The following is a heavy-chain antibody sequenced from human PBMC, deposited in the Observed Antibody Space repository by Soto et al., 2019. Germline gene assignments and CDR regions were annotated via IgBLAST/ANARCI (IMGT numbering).Heavy chain of an antibody. J-gene: IGHJ4*02. D-gene: IGHD3-10*01. CDR3: ARDRPVLITMVRGVIDY. V-gene: IGHV1-2*02. CDR2: INPNSGGT. CDR1: GYTFTGYY. Sequence: ASVKVSCKASGYTFTGYYMHWVRQAPGQGLEWMGWINPNSGGTNYAQKFQGRVTMTRDTSISTAYMELSRPRSDDTAVYYCARDRPVLITMVRGVIDYWGQGTLVTVSS.